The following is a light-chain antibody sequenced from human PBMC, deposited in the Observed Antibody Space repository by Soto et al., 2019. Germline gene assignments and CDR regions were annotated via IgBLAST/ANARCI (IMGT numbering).Light chain of an antibody. CDR2: GAS. J-gene: IGKJ1*01. V-gene: IGKV3-11*01. Sequence: PGERATLSCRASENVRTFVDWYQQKPGQAPMLLIYGASNRATGIPARFSGSGSGTDFTLTISNLEPEDFAVYYCQQHSHWPPWTFGQGTRVEIQ. CDR1: ENVRTF. CDR3: QQHSHWPPWT.